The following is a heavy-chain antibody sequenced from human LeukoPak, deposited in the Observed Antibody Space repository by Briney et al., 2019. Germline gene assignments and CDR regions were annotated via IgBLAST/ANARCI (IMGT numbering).Heavy chain of an antibody. V-gene: IGHV4-59*01. CDR1: GGSISSYY. D-gene: IGHD2-15*01. CDR2: IYYSGST. Sequence: SETLSLTCTDSGGSISSYYSSWIRQPPGKGLEWIGYIYYSGSTNYKPSLKSRVSISVDTSKKQFSLKLSSVTAADTAVYYCARGIRGVVLFDYWGQGTLVTVSS. CDR3: ARGIRGVVLFDY. J-gene: IGHJ4*02.